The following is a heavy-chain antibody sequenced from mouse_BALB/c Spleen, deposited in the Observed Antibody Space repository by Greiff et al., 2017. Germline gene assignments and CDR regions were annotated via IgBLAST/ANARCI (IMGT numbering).Heavy chain of an antibody. D-gene: IGHD2-10*01. CDR3: APYNGHQAWFAY. Sequence: VQLQQSGAELVRPGALVKLSCKASGFNIKDYYMHWVKQRPGQGLEWIGWIDPENGNTIYDPKFQGKASITADTSSNTPYLQLSSLTSADTAAYYYAPYNGHQAWFAYWGQGTLVTVSA. J-gene: IGHJ3*01. V-gene: IGHV14-1*02. CDR2: IDPENGNT. CDR1: GFNIKDYY.